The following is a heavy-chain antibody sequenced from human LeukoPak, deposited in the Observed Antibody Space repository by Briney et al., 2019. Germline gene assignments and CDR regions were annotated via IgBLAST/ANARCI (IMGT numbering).Heavy chain of an antibody. Sequence: PGGSLRLSCSASGFTFSSYVMNWVRQAPGKGLEWISYITGSGDTIYYADSVKGRFTISRDNAKNSLFLQMNSLTADDTAVYYCARERTTIVSGTTIGAYWGQGTLVTVSS. V-gene: IGHV3-48*03. J-gene: IGHJ4*02. CDR3: ARERTTIVSGTTIGAY. D-gene: IGHD2/OR15-2a*01. CDR2: ITGSGDTI. CDR1: GFTFSSYV.